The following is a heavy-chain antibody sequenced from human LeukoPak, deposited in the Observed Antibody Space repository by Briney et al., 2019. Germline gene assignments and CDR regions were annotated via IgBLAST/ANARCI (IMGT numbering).Heavy chain of an antibody. CDR3: AKDRYGSGSYADY. CDR1: GFTFDDYA. Sequence: GGSLRLSCAASGFTFDDYAMHWVRQAPGKGLEWVSGISWNSVSIGYADSVKGRFTISRDNAKNSLYLQMNSLRAEDTALYYCAKDRYGSGSYADYWGQGILVTVSS. V-gene: IGHV3-9*01. D-gene: IGHD3-10*01. J-gene: IGHJ4*02. CDR2: ISWNSVSI.